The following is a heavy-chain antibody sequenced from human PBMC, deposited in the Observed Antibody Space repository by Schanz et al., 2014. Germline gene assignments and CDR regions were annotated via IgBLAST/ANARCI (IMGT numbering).Heavy chain of an antibody. J-gene: IGHJ4*02. D-gene: IGHD3-10*01. CDR1: GFIFSNFA. V-gene: IGHV3-23*04. CDR3: AKPLGGAGLTLYFDH. CDR2: ISGSGAGT. Sequence: EVQLVESGGGLVQPGGSLRLSCAASGFIFSNFAMEWVRQAPGKGLGWVSAISGSGAGTYYADSVKGRFTFSRDNSKNTVYLHMNSLRDEDTAVYYCAKPLGGAGLTLYFDHWGQGSLVTVSS.